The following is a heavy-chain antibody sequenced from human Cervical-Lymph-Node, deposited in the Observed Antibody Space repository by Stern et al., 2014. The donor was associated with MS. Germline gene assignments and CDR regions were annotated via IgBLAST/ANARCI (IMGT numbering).Heavy chain of an antibody. CDR3: ARRFGELYLAFFDA. D-gene: IGHD3-10*01. J-gene: IGHJ4*02. V-gene: IGHV1-18*04. Sequence: QVQLVQSGAEVKKPGAPVKVSCKASGYTFSNFGIAWLRQAPGQGLEWMGWISPYPGDTNYAQKVQDRVTLTTDTLTSTAYMELRSLTSDDTAVYYCARRFGELYLAFFDAWGQGALVTVSS. CDR2: ISPYPGDT. CDR1: GYTFSNFG.